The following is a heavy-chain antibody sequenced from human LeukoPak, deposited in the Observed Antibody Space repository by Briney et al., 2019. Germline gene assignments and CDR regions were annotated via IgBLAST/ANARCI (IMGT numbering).Heavy chain of an antibody. CDR1: GFTFSNYA. CDR3: AKWGDYDVLTGYYVSDY. J-gene: IGHJ4*02. Sequence: SGGSLRLSCAASGFTFSNYAMSWVRQGPGKGLEWVSAITGSGSGIYYADSMKSRFTISRDNSKNTLYLQINSLRAEDTAVYYCAKWGDYDVLTGYYVSDYWGQGTLVTVSS. D-gene: IGHD3-9*01. V-gene: IGHV3-23*01. CDR2: ITGSGSGI.